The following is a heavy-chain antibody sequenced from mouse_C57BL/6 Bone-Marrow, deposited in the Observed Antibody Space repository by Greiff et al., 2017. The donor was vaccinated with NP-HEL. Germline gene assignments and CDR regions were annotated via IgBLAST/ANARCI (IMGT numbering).Heavy chain of an antibody. Sequence: QVQLQQPGAELVRPGSSVKLSCKASGYTFTSYWIDWVKQRPGQGLEWIGNIYPSDSETHYNQKFKDKATLTVDKSSSTAYMQLSSLTSEDSAVYYCARGLNWDDGWFAYWGQGTLVTVSA. CDR2: IYPSDSET. J-gene: IGHJ3*01. D-gene: IGHD4-1*01. V-gene: IGHV1-61*01. CDR3: ARGLNWDDGWFAY. CDR1: GYTFTSYW.